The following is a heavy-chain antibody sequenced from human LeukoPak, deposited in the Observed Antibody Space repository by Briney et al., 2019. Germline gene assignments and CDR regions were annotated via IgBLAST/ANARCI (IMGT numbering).Heavy chain of an antibody. Sequence: GGSLRLSCTASGFTFGDYAMSWVRQAPGKGLEWVGFTRSKAYGGTTEYAASVKGRFTISRDDSKSIAYLQMNSLKTEDTAVYYCTRFVGSSTSLIDYWGQGTLVTVSS. D-gene: IGHD2-2*01. V-gene: IGHV3-49*04. CDR2: TRSKAYGGTT. J-gene: IGHJ4*02. CDR3: TRFVGSSTSLIDY. CDR1: GFTFGDYA.